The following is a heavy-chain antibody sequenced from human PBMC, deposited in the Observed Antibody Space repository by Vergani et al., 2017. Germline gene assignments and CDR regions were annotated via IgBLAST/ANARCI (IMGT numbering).Heavy chain of an antibody. V-gene: IGHV3-23*01. J-gene: IGHJ1*01. CDR2: ISSGGGDI. Sequence: EVQLLESGGGLVQPGGSRRLSCAGAGFTFDTYTMAYVRQAPGKGLDWVATISSGGGDIFYADSVKGRFTISRDNSKNTLFLQMNSLKDEDTAVYYCTTACCLYYLHSEYFQYWGRGTLVSVSS. CDR3: TTACCLYYLHSEYFQY. CDR1: GFTFDTYT. D-gene: IGHD3-10*01.